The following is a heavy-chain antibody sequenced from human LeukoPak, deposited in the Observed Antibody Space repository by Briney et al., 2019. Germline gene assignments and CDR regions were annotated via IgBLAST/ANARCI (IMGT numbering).Heavy chain of an antibody. CDR1: GFTFSSYW. CDR3: ARFEQWLKYYFDY. D-gene: IGHD6-19*01. Sequence: GGPLRLSCAASGFTFSSYWMSWVRQAPGKGLEWVANIKQDGSEKYYVDSVKGRFTISRDNAKNSLYLQMNSLRAEDAAVYYCARFEQWLKYYFDYWGQGTLVTVSS. J-gene: IGHJ4*02. V-gene: IGHV3-7*01. CDR2: IKQDGSEK.